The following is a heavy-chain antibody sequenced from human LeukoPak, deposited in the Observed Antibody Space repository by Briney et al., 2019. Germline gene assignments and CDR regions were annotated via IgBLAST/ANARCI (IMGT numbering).Heavy chain of an antibody. CDR2: INHSGST. Sequence: SETLSLTCAVYGGSFSGYYWSWIRQPPGKGLEWIGEINHSGSTNYNPSLKSRVTISVDTSKNQFSLKLSSVTAADTAVYYCARAGLGRCGTAYWGQGTLVTVSS. J-gene: IGHJ4*02. CDR1: GGSFSGYY. CDR3: ARAGLGRCGTAY. V-gene: IGHV4-34*01. D-gene: IGHD1-1*01.